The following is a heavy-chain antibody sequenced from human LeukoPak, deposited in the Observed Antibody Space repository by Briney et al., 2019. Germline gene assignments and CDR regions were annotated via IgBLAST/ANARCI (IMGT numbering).Heavy chain of an antibody. J-gene: IGHJ6*02. CDR2: IYYSGST. Sequence: SETLSLTCTVSGGSISSYYWGWIRQPPGKGLEWIGSIYYSGSTYYNPSLKSRVTISVDTSKNQFSLKLSSVTAADTAVYYCARDHPYNWNDVYYGMDVWGQGTTVTVSS. D-gene: IGHD1-20*01. CDR3: ARDHPYNWNDVYYGMDV. CDR1: GGSISSYY. V-gene: IGHV4-39*07.